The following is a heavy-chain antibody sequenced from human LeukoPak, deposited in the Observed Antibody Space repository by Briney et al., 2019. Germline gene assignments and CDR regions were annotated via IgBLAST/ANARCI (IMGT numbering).Heavy chain of an antibody. CDR3: ARDINSYGYLDY. J-gene: IGHJ4*02. CDR2: ISYDGSSK. V-gene: IGHV3-30-3*01. Sequence: GGSPRLSCAASGFTFSSYAMHWVRQAPGKGLEWVAVISYDGSSKYYADSVKGRFTISRDNSKNTLYLQMNSLRAEDTAVYYCARDINSYGYLDYWGQGTLVTVSS. CDR1: GFTFSSYA. D-gene: IGHD5-18*01.